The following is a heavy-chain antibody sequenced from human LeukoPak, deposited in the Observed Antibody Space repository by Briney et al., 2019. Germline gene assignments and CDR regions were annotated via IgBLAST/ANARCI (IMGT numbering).Heavy chain of an antibody. Sequence: PGGSLRLSCAASGFTFSSYAMSWVRQAPGKGLEWVSTISGSGSATYYADSVRGRFTISRDNSKNTLYLQMNSLRAEDTAVYYCAKKPVAFDYWGQGTLVTVSS. CDR3: AKKPVAFDY. D-gene: IGHD4-23*01. CDR2: ISGSGSAT. J-gene: IGHJ4*02. CDR1: GFTFSSYA. V-gene: IGHV3-23*01.